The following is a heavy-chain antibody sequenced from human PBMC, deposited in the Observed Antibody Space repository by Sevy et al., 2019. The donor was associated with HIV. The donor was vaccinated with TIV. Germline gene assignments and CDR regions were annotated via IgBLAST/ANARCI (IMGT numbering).Heavy chain of an antibody. Sequence: SETLSLTCAVSGGSVSSDNYYWTWIRQHPGKGLEWIGYIYHLGSTSSNPSLKSRVTISVDTSKNQLSLKLRSVTAADTAVYFCAREAGYCSNGVCYTGWFDPWGQGTLVTVS. CDR1: GGSVSSDNYY. J-gene: IGHJ5*02. D-gene: IGHD2-8*01. CDR2: IYHLGST. CDR3: AREAGYCSNGVCYTGWFDP. V-gene: IGHV4-31*11.